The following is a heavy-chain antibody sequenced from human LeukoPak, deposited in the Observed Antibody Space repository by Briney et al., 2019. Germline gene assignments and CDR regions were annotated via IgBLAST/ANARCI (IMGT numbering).Heavy chain of an antibody. Sequence: GASVKVSCKASGYTFTNYGISWVRQAPGQGPEWMGWISAYNGNTNYAQKFQDRVTMTTDTSTNTAYMELRSLRSDDTAVYCCARVALAEGGYWGQGTLVTVSS. J-gene: IGHJ4*02. CDR3: ARVALAEGGY. CDR2: ISAYNGNT. CDR1: GYTFTNYG. V-gene: IGHV1-18*01. D-gene: IGHD3-16*01.